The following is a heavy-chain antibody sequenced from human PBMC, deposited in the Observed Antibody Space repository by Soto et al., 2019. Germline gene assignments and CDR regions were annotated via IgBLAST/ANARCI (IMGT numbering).Heavy chain of an antibody. V-gene: IGHV4-59*01. CDR1: GDSIRIYY. J-gene: IGHJ4*02. Sequence: QVQLQESGPGLVKPSETLSLTCTVSGDSIRIYYWNWIRQPPGKGLEWIGYIYYSGSTNYNPSLTSRVTISLDASKNHFSLKLNSVTAADTAVYYCARADYGGTPDYWGQGTLVTVSS. D-gene: IGHD4-17*01. CDR3: ARADYGGTPDY. CDR2: IYYSGST.